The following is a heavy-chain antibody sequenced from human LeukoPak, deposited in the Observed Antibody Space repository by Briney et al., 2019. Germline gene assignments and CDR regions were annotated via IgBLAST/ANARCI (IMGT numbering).Heavy chain of an antibody. CDR1: GFTFSGSA. J-gene: IGHJ4*02. CDR3: TRPGGHQTRPYDSDY. D-gene: IGHD3-22*01. Sequence: PGGSQRLSCAASGFTFSGSAMHWVRQASGKGLEWVGRIRSKANSYATAYAASVKGRFTISRDDSKNTAYLQMNSLKTEDTAVYYCTRPGGHQTRPYDSDYWGQGTLVTVSS. CDR2: IRSKANSYAT. V-gene: IGHV3-73*01.